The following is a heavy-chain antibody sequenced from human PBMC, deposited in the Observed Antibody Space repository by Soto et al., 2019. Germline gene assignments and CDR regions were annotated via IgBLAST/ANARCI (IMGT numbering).Heavy chain of an antibody. V-gene: IGHV5-51*01. J-gene: IGHJ4*02. D-gene: IGHD5-18*01. CDR3: ARHKGDTAMDY. CDR2: IYLGDSDT. Sequence: PGESLKISCKASGYSFTTYWIGWVRQMPGKGLEWMGIIYLGDSDTKYSPSLQGQVTISADKSISTAYLQWSSLKASDTAMYYCARHKGDTAMDYWGQGTLVTVSS. CDR1: GYSFTTYW.